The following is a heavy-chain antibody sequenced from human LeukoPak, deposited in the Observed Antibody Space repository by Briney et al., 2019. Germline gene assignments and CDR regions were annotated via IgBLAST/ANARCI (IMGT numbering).Heavy chain of an antibody. CDR2: IYYSGNT. D-gene: IGHD6-19*01. V-gene: IGHV4-39*01. Sequence: PSETLSLTCTVSGGSISSSGYYWGWIRQPPGKGLEWIGSIYYSGNTYYNPSLQSRVTIAVDTSNNQFSLKLNSVTAADTAVYYCARQSVAAGQLIQHWGQGTLVTVSS. CDR3: ARQSVAAGQLIQH. J-gene: IGHJ1*01. CDR1: GGSISSSGYY.